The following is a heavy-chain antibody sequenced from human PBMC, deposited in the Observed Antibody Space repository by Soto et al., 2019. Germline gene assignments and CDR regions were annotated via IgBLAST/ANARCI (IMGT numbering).Heavy chain of an antibody. D-gene: IGHD2-2*01. CDR1: GGTFSSYT. CDR3: ATGGAVYCSSTSCLYYYYYYYMDV. CDR2: IIPILGIA. J-gene: IGHJ6*03. Sequence: SVKVSCKASGGTFSSYTISWVRQAPGQGLEWMGRIIPILGIANYAQKFQGRVTITADKSTSTAYMELSSLRSEDTAVYYCATGGAVYCSSTSCLYYYYYYYMDVWGKGTTVTVSS. V-gene: IGHV1-69*02.